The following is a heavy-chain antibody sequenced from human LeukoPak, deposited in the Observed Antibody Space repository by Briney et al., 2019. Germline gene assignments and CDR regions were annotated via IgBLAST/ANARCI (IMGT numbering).Heavy chain of an antibody. CDR1: GFTFSSYA. CDR3: AREPRGYDS. CDR2: ISYDGNNK. Sequence: QPGRSLRLSCAASGFTFSSYAMHWVRQAPGKGLEWVAVISYDGNNKYYADSVKGRFTISRDNAKKSLYLQMSSLRAEDTAVYYCAREPRGYDSWGQGTLVTVSS. D-gene: IGHD5-12*01. J-gene: IGHJ5*02. V-gene: IGHV3-30-3*01.